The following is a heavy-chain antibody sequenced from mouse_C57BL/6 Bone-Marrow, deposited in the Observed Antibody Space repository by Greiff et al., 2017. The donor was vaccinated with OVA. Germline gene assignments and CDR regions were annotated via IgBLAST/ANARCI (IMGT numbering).Heavy chain of an antibody. Sequence: EVKLMESGPGLVKPSQSLSLTCSVTGYSITSGYYWNWIRQFPGNKLEWMGYISYDGSNNYNPSLKNRISITRDTSKNQFFLKLNSVTTEDTATYYCARELLTGTDYWGQGTTLTVSS. D-gene: IGHD4-1*01. CDR1: GYSITSGYY. CDR3: ARELLTGTDY. V-gene: IGHV3-6*01. CDR2: ISYDGSN. J-gene: IGHJ2*01.